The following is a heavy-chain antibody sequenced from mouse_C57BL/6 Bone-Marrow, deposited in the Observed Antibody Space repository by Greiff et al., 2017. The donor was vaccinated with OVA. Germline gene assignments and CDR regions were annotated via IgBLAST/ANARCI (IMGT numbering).Heavy chain of an antibody. V-gene: IGHV1-64*01. J-gene: IGHJ1*03. CDR2: IHPNSGST. D-gene: IGHD1-1*01. Sequence: QVQLQQPGAELVKPGASVKLSCKASGYTFTSYWMHWVKQRPGQGLEWIGMIHPNSGSTNYNEKFKSKATLTVDKSSSTAYMQLSSLTSEDSAVDYCASYGSSAYWYFDDWGTGTTVTVSS. CDR3: ASYGSSAYWYFDD. CDR1: GYTFTSYW.